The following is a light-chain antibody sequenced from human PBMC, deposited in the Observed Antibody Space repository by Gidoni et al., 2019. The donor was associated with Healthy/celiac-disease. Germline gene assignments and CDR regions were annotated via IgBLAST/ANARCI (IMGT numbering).Light chain of an antibody. V-gene: IGKV2-28*01. CDR3: MQALQTPRT. CDR2: LGS. Sequence: DIVMTQSPLSLPVTPGEPASISCRSSQSLLHSNGYNYLDWYLQKPVQSPQLLIYLGSNRASGVPDRFSGSGSGTDFTLKISRVEAEDVGVYYCMQALQTPRTFGQXTKVEIK. J-gene: IGKJ1*01. CDR1: QSLLHSNGYNY.